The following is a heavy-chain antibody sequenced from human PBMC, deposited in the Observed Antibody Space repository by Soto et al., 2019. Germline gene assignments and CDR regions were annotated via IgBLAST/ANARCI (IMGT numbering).Heavy chain of an antibody. CDR2: ISGSGGST. V-gene: IGHV3-23*01. D-gene: IGHD6-13*01. CDR1: GFTFSSYA. CDR3: ANGYSSSLYYFDY. Sequence: GGSLRLSCAASGFTFSSYAMSWVRQAPGKGLEWVSAISGSGGSTYYADSVKGRFTISRDNSKNTLYLQMNSLRAEDTAVYYCANGYSSSLYYFDYWGQGTLVTVSS. J-gene: IGHJ4*02.